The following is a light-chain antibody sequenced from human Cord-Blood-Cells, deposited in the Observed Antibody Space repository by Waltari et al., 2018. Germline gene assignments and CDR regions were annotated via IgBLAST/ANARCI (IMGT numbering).Light chain of an antibody. Sequence: DIVMTQSPDSLAVSLGERATIHCQSSQSVLYSSNNKNYLAWYQQKPGQPPKLLIYWASTRESGVTDRFSGSGSGTDFTLTISSLQAEDVAVYYCQQYYSTPPYSFGQGTKLEIK. V-gene: IGKV4-1*01. J-gene: IGKJ2*03. CDR1: QSVLYSSNNKNY. CDR2: WAS. CDR3: QQYYSTPPYS.